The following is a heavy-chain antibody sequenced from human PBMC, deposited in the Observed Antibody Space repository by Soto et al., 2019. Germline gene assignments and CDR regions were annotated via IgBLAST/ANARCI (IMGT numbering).Heavy chain of an antibody. J-gene: IGHJ6*02. V-gene: IGHV1-69*06. D-gene: IGHD4-4*01. CDR2: IIPFLNAI. Sequence: QVQLVQSGAEVKKPGSSVKVSCKASGGTFSSYAVSWVRQAPGQGLEWVGGIIPFLNAINYAQKFRGRVPITAAKSTATVYMEVNSLRSEDTAVYYCAGPTVGALDFYYGMDVWGQGTTVTVSS. CDR1: GGTFSSYA. CDR3: AGPTVGALDFYYGMDV.